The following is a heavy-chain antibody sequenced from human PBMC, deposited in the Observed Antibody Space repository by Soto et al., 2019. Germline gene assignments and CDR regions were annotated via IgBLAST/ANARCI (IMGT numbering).Heavy chain of an antibody. J-gene: IGHJ4*02. CDR2: IYYSGST. V-gene: IGHV4-59*08. Sequence: SETLSLTCTVSGGSISSYYWSWIRQPPGKGLEWIGYIYYSGSTNYNPSLKSRVTISVDTSKNQFSLKLSSVTAADTAVYYCARAGSGWYGADFDYWGQGTLVTVSS. CDR3: ARAGSGWYGADFDY. D-gene: IGHD6-19*01. CDR1: GGSISSYY.